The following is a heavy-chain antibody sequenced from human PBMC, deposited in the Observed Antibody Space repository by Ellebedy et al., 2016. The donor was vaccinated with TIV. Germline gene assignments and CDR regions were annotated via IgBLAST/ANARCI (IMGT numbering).Heavy chain of an antibody. CDR1: GFTFSSHD. CDR3: TGDSSGYYSYWYFDL. CDR2: IGTAGDT. V-gene: IGHV3-13*01. J-gene: IGHJ2*01. D-gene: IGHD3-22*01. Sequence: PGGSLRLSCAASGFTFSSHDMHWVRQATGKGLEWVSAIGTAGDTYYPGSVKGRFTISRENAKNSLYLQMNNLRAEDTAVYYCTGDSSGYYSYWYFDLWGRGTLVTVSS.